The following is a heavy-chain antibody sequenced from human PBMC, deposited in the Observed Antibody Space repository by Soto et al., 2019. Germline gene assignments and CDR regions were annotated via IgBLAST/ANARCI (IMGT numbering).Heavy chain of an antibody. V-gene: IGHV4-39*01. CDR1: GGSISSNNYY. J-gene: IGHJ5*01. Sequence: SEIRSLTCTVSGGSISSNNYYWGWIRQPPGKGLEWIGGINYSGNTYYNPSLKSRVTISVDTSKNQFSLKLSSVTVADTAVYYCARHRSDFWFDPWGQGTLVTVSS. CDR2: INYSGNT. CDR3: ARHRSDFWFDP. D-gene: IGHD2-21*02.